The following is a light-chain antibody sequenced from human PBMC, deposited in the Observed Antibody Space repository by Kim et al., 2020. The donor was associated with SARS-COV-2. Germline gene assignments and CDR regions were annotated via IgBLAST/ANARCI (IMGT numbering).Light chain of an antibody. CDR1: QTVLYNSNNKSY. V-gene: IGKV4-1*01. CDR2: WAS. J-gene: IGKJ2*03. Sequence: RATLNSKSSQTVLYNSNNKSYLAWYQQKPGQAPKLLIYWASIRESGVSDRFSGSGSETDFTLTISSLQAEDVAIYYCQQYNSTPPSFGQGTKLEIK. CDR3: QQYNSTPPS.